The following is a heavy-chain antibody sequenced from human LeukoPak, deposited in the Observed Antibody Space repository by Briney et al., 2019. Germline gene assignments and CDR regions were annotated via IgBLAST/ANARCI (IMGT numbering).Heavy chain of an antibody. CDR2: IVPTLPLA. D-gene: IGHD1-1*01. CDR1: GGTFNTFA. V-gene: IGHV1-69*04. J-gene: IGHJ4*02. Sequence: ASVKVSCKASGGTFNTFALTWVRQAPGQGLEWMGRIVPTLPLANSAQRFQGRVTFTADRSSSTAYMELSNLGSDDTAVYYCAADSQKTEVPATDHWGQGTLVTVSS. CDR3: AADSQKTEVPATDH.